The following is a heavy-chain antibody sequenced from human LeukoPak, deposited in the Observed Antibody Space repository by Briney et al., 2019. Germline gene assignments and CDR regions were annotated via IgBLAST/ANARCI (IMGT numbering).Heavy chain of an antibody. Sequence: ASVKVSCKASGYTFTAYYMHWVRQAPGQGLEGMGWINPNSGGTNYAQKFQGRVTMTRDTSISTAYMELSRLTSDDTAVYYCARDNIAAAGYYMDVWGKGTTVTVSS. CDR2: INPNSGGT. J-gene: IGHJ6*03. V-gene: IGHV1-2*02. CDR3: ARDNIAAAGYYMDV. CDR1: GYTFTAYY. D-gene: IGHD6-13*01.